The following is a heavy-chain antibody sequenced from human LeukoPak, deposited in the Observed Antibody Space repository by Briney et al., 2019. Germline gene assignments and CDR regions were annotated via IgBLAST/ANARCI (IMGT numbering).Heavy chain of an antibody. J-gene: IGHJ3*02. CDR2: IYHSGST. D-gene: IGHD6-19*01. V-gene: IGHV4-4*02. Sequence: SGTLSLTCAVSGDSISSSNWWSWVRQPPGKGLEWIGEIYHSGSTNYNPSLKSRVTISVDKSKNQFSLKLSSVTAADTAVYYCARDGRAVAEAFDIWGQGTMVTVSS. CDR1: GDSISSSNW. CDR3: ARDGRAVAEAFDI.